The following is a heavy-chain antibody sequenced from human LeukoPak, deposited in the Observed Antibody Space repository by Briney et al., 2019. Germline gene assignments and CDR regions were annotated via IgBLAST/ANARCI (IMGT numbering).Heavy chain of an antibody. D-gene: IGHD6-6*01. Sequence: QPGGSLRLSCAASGFTFSSYGMHWVSQAPGKGLEWVAVIWYDGSNKYYADSVKGRFTISRDNSKNTLYLQMNSLRAEDTAVYYCARDRIAARPRGYYYYYGMDVWGQGTTVTVSS. CDR3: ARDRIAARPRGYYYYYGMDV. V-gene: IGHV3-33*01. J-gene: IGHJ6*02. CDR1: GFTFSSYG. CDR2: IWYDGSNK.